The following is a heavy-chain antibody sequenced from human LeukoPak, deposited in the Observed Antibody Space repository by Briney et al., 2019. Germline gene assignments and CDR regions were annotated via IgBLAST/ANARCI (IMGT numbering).Heavy chain of an antibody. D-gene: IGHD3-16*01. Sequence: GGSLRLSCAASGFTFSSHAMSWVRQAPGKGLEWVSGIGDSGDATYYGDSVKGRFTISRDSSKNTLHLEMNSLRAEDTAVYYCAKQYYDILLSHFDSWGQGTLVAVSS. CDR2: IGDSGDAT. CDR1: GFTFSSHA. CDR3: AKQYYDILLSHFDS. J-gene: IGHJ5*01. V-gene: IGHV3-23*01.